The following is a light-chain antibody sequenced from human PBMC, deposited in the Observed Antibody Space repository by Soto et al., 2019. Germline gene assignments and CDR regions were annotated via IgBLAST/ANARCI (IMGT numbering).Light chain of an antibody. V-gene: IGKV3-20*01. Sequence: EIVLTQSPGTLSLSPGERATFSCRASQSVSSSYLAWYQQKPGQAPRLLIYGASSRATGIPDRFSGSGSGTDFTLTISRLEPEDFAVYYCQQYGSSPMYPFGQGTKLEIK. CDR2: GAS. CDR3: QQYGSSPMYP. J-gene: IGKJ2*01. CDR1: QSVSSSY.